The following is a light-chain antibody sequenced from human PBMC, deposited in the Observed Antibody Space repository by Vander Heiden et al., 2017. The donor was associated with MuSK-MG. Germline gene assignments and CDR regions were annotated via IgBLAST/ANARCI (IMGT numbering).Light chain of an antibody. Sequence: SYVLTQPTSVSVAPGQTARITCGGNKIGRNSVQWYQQKPGPAPLLVFFDDTDRPSAIPAPFSGSNSVTTATVSASMVEAGDGADYYCQVSDNSSDPRVFGGGTKLTVL. V-gene: IGLV3-21*02. CDR1: KIGRNS. CDR2: DDT. J-gene: IGLJ3*02. CDR3: QVSDNSSDPRV.